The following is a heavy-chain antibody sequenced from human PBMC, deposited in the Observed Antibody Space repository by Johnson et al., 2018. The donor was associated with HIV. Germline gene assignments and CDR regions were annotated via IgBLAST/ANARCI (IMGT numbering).Heavy chain of an antibody. Sequence: VQLVESGGVVVQPGGSLRLSCAASGFTFDDYAMHWVRQAPGKGLAWVSLISWDGGSTSYADSVQGRFTISIDNSKNTLYLQMNSLRAEDTAVYYCARVVTTRGAFDIWGQGTMVTVSS. CDR3: ARVVTTRGAFDI. V-gene: IGHV3-43D*03. D-gene: IGHD4-17*01. CDR1: GFTFDDYA. CDR2: ISWDGGST. J-gene: IGHJ3*02.